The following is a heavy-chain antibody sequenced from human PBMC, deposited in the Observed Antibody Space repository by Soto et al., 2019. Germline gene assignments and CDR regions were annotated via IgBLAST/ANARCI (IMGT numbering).Heavy chain of an antibody. CDR3: ARVDYDSTYGFYYYGLDV. CDR2: IIPILNTA. Sequence: QVHLVQSGAEVKKPGSSVRVSCKTSGGTFRRYSFTWVRQAPGQGLEWMGEIIPILNTANFAQKFQSSVTITADEPTSTVYMDLSSLSPDDTAVYYCARVDYDSTYGFYYYGLDVWCQGTTVTVSS. CDR1: GGTFRRYS. J-gene: IGHJ6*02. V-gene: IGHV1-69*01. D-gene: IGHD3-10*01.